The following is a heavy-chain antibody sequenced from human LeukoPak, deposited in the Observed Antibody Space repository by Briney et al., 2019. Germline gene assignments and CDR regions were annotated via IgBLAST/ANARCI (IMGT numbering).Heavy chain of an antibody. D-gene: IGHD3-10*01. CDR3: ARSSNPQLLWFGEYQNAFDI. CDR1: GGSISSSSYY. V-gene: IGHV4-39*01. J-gene: IGHJ3*02. CDR2: IYYSGST. Sequence: SETLSLTCTVSGGSISSSSYYWGWIRQPPGKGLEWIGSIYYSGSTYYNPSLKSRVTISVDTSKNQFSLKLSSVTAADTAVYYCARSSNPQLLWFGEYQNAFDIWGQGAMVTVSS.